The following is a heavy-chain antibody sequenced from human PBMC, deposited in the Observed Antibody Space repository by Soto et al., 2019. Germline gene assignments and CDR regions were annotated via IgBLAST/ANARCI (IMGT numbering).Heavy chain of an antibody. J-gene: IGHJ4*02. D-gene: IGHD2-21*01. Sequence: QVQLQESGPRLVKPSQTLALTCTVSGGPINSGVNYWIWNRQLPGKGLEWIGYSYYSGSTKYNPSLKSRITISVDTPKNQFSLKMTSVTAADTAVYYCARRTEGDFNVNLWGQGTLVTVSS. CDR1: GGPINSGVNY. CDR2: SYYSGST. CDR3: ARRTEGDFNVNL. V-gene: IGHV4-31*03.